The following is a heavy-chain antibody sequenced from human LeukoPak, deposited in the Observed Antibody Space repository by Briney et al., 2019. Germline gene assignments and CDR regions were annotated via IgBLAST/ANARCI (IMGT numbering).Heavy chain of an antibody. CDR2: INPNTGGT. J-gene: IGHJ6*03. D-gene: IGHD3-10*01. Sequence: GASVKVSCKASGYTFTGYYMHWVRQAPGQGLEWMGWINPNTGGTKYAQKFQGRVTMTRDTSISTAYMELSRLRSDDTALYYCARVNYYGSGSYNYYIDVWGEGTTVTISS. V-gene: IGHV1-2*02. CDR3: ARVNYYGSGSYNYYIDV. CDR1: GYTFTGYY.